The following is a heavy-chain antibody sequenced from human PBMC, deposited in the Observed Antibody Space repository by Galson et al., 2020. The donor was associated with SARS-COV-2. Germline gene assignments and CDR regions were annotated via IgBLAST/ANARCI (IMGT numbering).Heavy chain of an antibody. CDR3: ARRPVVRGVDS. D-gene: IGHD3-10*01. CDR1: GGSISTYY. Sequence: ASETLSLTCHVSGGSISTYYWSWIRKPQGKGLEWIGYLYSGGNTNYNPSLQSRVTISVDTSKSQFSLKLNSVTAADTSVYYCARRPVVRGVDSWGQGILVTVTS. J-gene: IGHJ4*02. V-gene: IGHV4-59*08. CDR2: LYSGGNT.